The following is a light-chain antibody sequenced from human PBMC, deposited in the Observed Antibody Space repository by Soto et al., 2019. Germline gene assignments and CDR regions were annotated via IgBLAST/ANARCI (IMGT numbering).Light chain of an antibody. CDR2: KVS. CDR1: TGAVTSDYF. V-gene: IGLV7-43*01. J-gene: IGLJ1*01. CDR3: LLFYGGVHI. Sequence: CACSTGAVTSDYFPNWFQQKPGQAPRALIYKVSNRHSWTPARFSGSLLGGKAALTLSTVQPEDEADYYCLLFYGGVHIFGGGTKLTVL.